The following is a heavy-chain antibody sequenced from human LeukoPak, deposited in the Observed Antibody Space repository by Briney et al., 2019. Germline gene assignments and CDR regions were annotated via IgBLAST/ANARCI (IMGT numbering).Heavy chain of an antibody. Sequence: ASVKVSCKASGYTFTSYAMNWVRQAPGQGLEWMGWINTNTGNPTYAQGFTGRFVFSLDTSVSTAYLQISSLKAEDTAVYYCARDISARDEAWWFDPWGQGTLVTVSS. CDR2: INTNTGNP. CDR1: GYTFTSYA. V-gene: IGHV7-4-1*02. CDR3: ARDISARDEAWWFDP. J-gene: IGHJ5*02. D-gene: IGHD5-24*01.